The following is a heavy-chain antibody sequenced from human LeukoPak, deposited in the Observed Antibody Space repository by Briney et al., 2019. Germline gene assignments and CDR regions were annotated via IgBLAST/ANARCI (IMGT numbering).Heavy chain of an antibody. V-gene: IGHV1-18*01. CDR3: ARRFYYDSSGYPVYYFDY. J-gene: IGHJ4*02. CDR2: ISAYNGNT. D-gene: IGHD3-22*01. CDR1: GYTFTSYA. Sequence: GASVKVSCKASGYTFTSYAMNWVRQAPGQGLEWMGWISAYNGNTNYAQKLQGRVTMTTDTSTSTAYMELRSLRSDDTAVYYCARRFYYDSSGYPVYYFDYWGQGTLVTVSS.